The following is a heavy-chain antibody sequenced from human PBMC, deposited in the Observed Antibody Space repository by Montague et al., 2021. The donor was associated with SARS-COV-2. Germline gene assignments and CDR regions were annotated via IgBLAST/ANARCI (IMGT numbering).Heavy chain of an antibody. D-gene: IGHD3-10*01. CDR2: IYHTGTT. Sequence: TLSLTCNVSGDSISGSRLFWNWIRQHPGKGLEWIGYIYHTGTTHYRPSLKSRATLSVDISQNQFSLKLNSMTAADTAIYYCARGVSYGSGFLSEWGPGTLVIVSS. J-gene: IGHJ4*02. CDR3: ARGVSYGSGFLSE. V-gene: IGHV4-31*03. CDR1: GDSISGSRLF.